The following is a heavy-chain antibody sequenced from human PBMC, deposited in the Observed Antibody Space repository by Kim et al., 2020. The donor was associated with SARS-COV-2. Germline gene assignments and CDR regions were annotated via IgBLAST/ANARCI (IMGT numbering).Heavy chain of an antibody. J-gene: IGHJ4*02. CDR2: IYHSGST. D-gene: IGHD2-2*01. Sequence: SETLSLTCAVSGGSISSSNWWSWVRQPPGKGLEWIGEIYHSGSTNYNPPLKSRVTISVDKSKNQFSLKLSSVTAADTAVYYCARASPVVPAAILRWEGVYFDYWGQGTLVTVSS. CDR1: GGSISSSNW. V-gene: IGHV4-4*02. CDR3: ARASPVVPAAILRWEGVYFDY.